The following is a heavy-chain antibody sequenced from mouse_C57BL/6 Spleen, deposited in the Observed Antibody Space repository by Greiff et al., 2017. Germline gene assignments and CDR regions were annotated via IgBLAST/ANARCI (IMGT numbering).Heavy chain of an antibody. CDR2: INPSSGYS. CDR3: ARYSSASDYARDY. J-gene: IGHJ4*01. D-gene: IGHD6-1*01. CDR1: GYTFTSYT. V-gene: IGHV1-4*01. Sequence: QVQLQQSGAELARPGASVKMSCKASGYTFTSYTMHWVKQRPGQGLEWIGYINPSSGYSKYNQKFKDKATLTADKSSSTAYMQLSSLTSEDSAVYYCARYSSASDYARDYWGQGTSVTVAS.